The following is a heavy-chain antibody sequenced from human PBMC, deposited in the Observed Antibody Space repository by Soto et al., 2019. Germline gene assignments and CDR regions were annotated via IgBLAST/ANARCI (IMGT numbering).Heavy chain of an antibody. V-gene: IGHV3-11*01. Sequence: QVQLVESGGGLVKPGGSLRLSCAASGFTFSDHFMSWIRQAPGKGLEWISYISGGASSINYADSVKGPFTISRDNAKNSLYLQMNSLRPEDTALYYCARWRSYGGSRSFHLWGQGTLVTVSS. CDR3: ARWRSYGGSRSFHL. CDR2: ISGGASSI. D-gene: IGHD3-16*01. J-gene: IGHJ5*02. CDR1: GFTFSDHF.